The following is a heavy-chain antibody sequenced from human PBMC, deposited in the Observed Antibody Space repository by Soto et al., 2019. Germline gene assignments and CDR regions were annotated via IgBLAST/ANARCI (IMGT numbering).Heavy chain of an antibody. D-gene: IGHD3-22*01. CDR1: GGTFSSYA. V-gene: IGHV1-69*13. J-gene: IGHJ5*02. CDR3: ARVPYDSSGYYYSRWLDP. Sequence: SVKVSCKASGGTFSSYAISWVRQAPGQGLEWMGWIIPIFGTANYAQKFQGRVTITADASTSTAYMELRSLRSDDTAVYYCARVPYDSSGYYYSRWLDPWGQGTLVTVSS. CDR2: IIPIFGTA.